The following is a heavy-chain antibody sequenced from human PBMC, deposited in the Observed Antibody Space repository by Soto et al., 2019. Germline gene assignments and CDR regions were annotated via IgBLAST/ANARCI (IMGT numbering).Heavy chain of an antibody. CDR3: AKGAPRRCSGGSCYSWYFDL. Sequence: GGSLRLSCAASGFTFSSYGMHWVRQAPGKGLEWVAAISYDGSNKYYADSVKGRFTISRDNSKNTLYLQMNSLRAEDTAVYYCAKGAPRRCSGGSCYSWYFDLWGRGTLVTVSS. CDR2: ISYDGSNK. J-gene: IGHJ2*01. V-gene: IGHV3-30*18. D-gene: IGHD2-15*01. CDR1: GFTFSSYG.